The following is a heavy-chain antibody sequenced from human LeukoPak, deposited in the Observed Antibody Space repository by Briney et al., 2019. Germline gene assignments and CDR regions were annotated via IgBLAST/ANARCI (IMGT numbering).Heavy chain of an antibody. V-gene: IGHV1-2*06. CDR3: ARDSVDIVVVPAAIRGAFDI. CDR2: INPNSGGT. J-gene: IGHJ3*02. CDR1: GYTFTGYY. Sequence: ASVKVSCKASGYTFTGYYMHWVRQAPGQGLEWMGRINPNSGGTNYAQKFQGRVTMTRDTSISTAYMELSSLRSEDTAVYYCARDSVDIVVVPAAIRGAFDIWGQGTMVTVSS. D-gene: IGHD2-2*02.